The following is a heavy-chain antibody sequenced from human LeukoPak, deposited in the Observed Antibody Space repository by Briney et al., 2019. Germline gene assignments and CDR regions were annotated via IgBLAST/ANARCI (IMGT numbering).Heavy chain of an antibody. J-gene: IGHJ6*02. CDR3: ARVARWLQLLPHYYGMDV. D-gene: IGHD5-24*01. Sequence: SVKVSCKASGGTFSSYAISWVRQAPGQGLEWMGGIIPTFGTANYAQKFQGRVTITADESTSTAYMELSSLRSEDTAVYYCARVARWLQLLPHYYGMDVWGQGTTVTVPS. V-gene: IGHV1-69*13. CDR1: GGTFSSYA. CDR2: IIPTFGTA.